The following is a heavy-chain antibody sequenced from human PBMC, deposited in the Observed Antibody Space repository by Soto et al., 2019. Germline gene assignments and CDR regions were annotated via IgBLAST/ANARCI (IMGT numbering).Heavy chain of an antibody. Sequence: ASERRSYAACGCTVSAYGRCWVHQATGKGLQWVSGLGGRGGGIQYADSVRGRFTVSRDNSKNTLYLQMNSLRAEDTAVFYCAKDAIAGNGVWEPLAMWGQGTGVTVSP. J-gene: IGHJ3*02. V-gene: IGHV3-23*01. CDR1: GCTVSAYG. CDR2: LGGRGGGI. CDR3: AKDAIAGNGVWEPLAM. D-gene: IGHD2-8*01.